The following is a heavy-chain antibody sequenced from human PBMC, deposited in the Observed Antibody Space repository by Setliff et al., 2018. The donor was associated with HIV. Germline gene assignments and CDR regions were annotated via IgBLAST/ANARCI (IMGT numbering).Heavy chain of an antibody. CDR2: IGPDSGAT. CDR3: TRDPGDY. Sequence: ASVKVSCKASGYTFTGYYIHWVRQAPGQGLEWVGRIGPDSGATNDAQKFQGRIAMTRDTSINTVYMELKRLRTDDTAVYYCTRDPGDYWGQGTLVTVSS. J-gene: IGHJ4*02. V-gene: IGHV1-2*06. CDR1: GYTFTGYY.